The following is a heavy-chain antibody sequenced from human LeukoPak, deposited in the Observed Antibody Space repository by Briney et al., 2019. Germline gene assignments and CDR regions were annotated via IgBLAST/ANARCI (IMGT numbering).Heavy chain of an antibody. CDR1: GFTVSSNY. Sequence: GGSLRLSCAASGFTVSSNYMIWVRQAPGEGLEWVSVIYSGGSTYYADSVKGRFTISRDNSKNTLYLQMNSLRAEDTAVYYCAKTYYYDSSGYSPHFDYWGQGTLVTVSS. V-gene: IGHV3-53*01. CDR3: AKTYYYDSSGYSPHFDY. D-gene: IGHD3-22*01. CDR2: IYSGGST. J-gene: IGHJ4*02.